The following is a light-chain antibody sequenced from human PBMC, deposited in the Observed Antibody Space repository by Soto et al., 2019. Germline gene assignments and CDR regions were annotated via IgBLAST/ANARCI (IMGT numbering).Light chain of an antibody. CDR3: QQYGNATRT. V-gene: IGKV3-20*01. J-gene: IGKJ1*01. Sequence: ETVLTQSPGTLSLSPRDRATLSCRASQSVTGRSLAWYQQKPGQAPRLLISDASTRASGIPDRFSGSGSGTDFTLTISRLEPEDFAVYYCQQYGNATRTFGQGTKVDIX. CDR1: QSVTGRS. CDR2: DAS.